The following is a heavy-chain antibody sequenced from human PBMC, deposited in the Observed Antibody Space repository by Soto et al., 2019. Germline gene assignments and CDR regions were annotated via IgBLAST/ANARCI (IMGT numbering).Heavy chain of an antibody. CDR2: IYWDDDK. D-gene: IGHD2-15*01. V-gene: IGHV2-5*02. CDR1: GFSLSTTGVA. Sequence: QITLKESGPTLVKPTQTLTLTCSFSGFSLSTTGVAVGWIRQPPGKALECLVLIYWDDDKRYSPSLKSRLTITQDTSKNQVVLPMTDMDPVDTATYYCAHRVDYRGSWNTGYFDYWGQGTLVTVSS. CDR3: AHRVDYRGSWNTGYFDY. J-gene: IGHJ4*02.